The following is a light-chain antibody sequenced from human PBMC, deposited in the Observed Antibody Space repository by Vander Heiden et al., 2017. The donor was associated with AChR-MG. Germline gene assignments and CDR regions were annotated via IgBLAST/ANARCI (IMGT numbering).Light chain of an antibody. V-gene: IGKV1-27*01. CDR2: AAS. CDR1: RGISNY. CDR3: QNYNSAPFT. J-gene: IGKJ3*01. Sequence: DIEMTQSPSCMSASVGDRVTIACRACRGISNYLAWYQQKPGKVPKLLIYAASTWQSGVPSRFSGRGSGTDFTLTISGLQPEDVATYYCQNYNSAPFTFGPGTKVDIK.